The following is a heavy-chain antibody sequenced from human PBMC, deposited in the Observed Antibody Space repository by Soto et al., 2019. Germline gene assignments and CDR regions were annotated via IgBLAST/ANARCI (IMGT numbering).Heavy chain of an antibody. CDR2: ISAYNGNT. CDR1: GYSFSRYD. CDR3: ARDSGYSYGFEY. D-gene: IGHD5-18*01. J-gene: IGHJ4*02. Sequence: GASVKVSCKASGYSFSRYDINWVRQAPGQGLEWMGWISAYNGNTKYAQKLQGRVTMTTDTSTSTAYMELRSLRSDDTAVYYCARDSGYSYGFEYWGQGTLVTVSS. V-gene: IGHV1-18*01.